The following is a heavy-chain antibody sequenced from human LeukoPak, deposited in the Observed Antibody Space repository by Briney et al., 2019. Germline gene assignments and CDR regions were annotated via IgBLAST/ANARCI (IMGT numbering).Heavy chain of an antibody. CDR3: ARDHLTNGDGFDY. D-gene: IGHD3-9*01. CDR2: IYTSGST. Sequence: SETLSLTCTVSGGSISSYYWSWIRQPAGKGLEWIGRIYTSGSTNYNPSLKSRVTISIDTSKNQFSLKLTSVTAADTAVYYCARDHLTNGDGFDYWGQGTLVTVSS. CDR1: GGSISSYY. J-gene: IGHJ4*02. V-gene: IGHV4-4*07.